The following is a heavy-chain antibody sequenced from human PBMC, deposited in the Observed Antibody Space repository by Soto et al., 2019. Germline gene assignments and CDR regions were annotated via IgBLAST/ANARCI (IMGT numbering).Heavy chain of an antibody. V-gene: IGHV3-30*18. CDR3: AKVTGYCSSSSCRRDYYYYYGMDV. J-gene: IGHJ6*02. Sequence: PGGSLRLSCAASGFTFSNYGIHWVRQAPGKXLEWVAVISYDGGEKYYADSVKGRFTISRDNSKNTLYLQMNSLRAEDTAVYYCAKVTGYCSSSSCRRDYYYYYGMDVWGQGTPVTVSS. CDR2: ISYDGGEK. CDR1: GFTFSNYG. D-gene: IGHD2-2*01.